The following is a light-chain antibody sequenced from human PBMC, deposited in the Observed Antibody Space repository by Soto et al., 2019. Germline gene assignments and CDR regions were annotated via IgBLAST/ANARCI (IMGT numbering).Light chain of an antibody. CDR2: EVN. CDR3: SSYSISTAYL. Sequence: SALTQPASVSGSPGQSITISCTGTSSDVGGYDYVSWYQLHPGKAPKLMVFEVNNRPSGVSYRFSGSKSGNTASLTISGPQAEDEADYFCSSYSISTAYLFGNGTKVTVL. J-gene: IGLJ1*01. V-gene: IGLV2-14*01. CDR1: SSDVGGYDY.